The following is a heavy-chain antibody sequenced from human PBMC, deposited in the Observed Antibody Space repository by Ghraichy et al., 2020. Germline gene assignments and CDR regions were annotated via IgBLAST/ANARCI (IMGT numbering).Heavy chain of an antibody. Sequence: SQTLSLTCAVYGGSFSGYYWSWIRQPPGKGLEWIGEINHSGSTNYNPSLKSRVTISVDTSKNQFSLKLSSVTAADTAVYYCARGSRNRVGAAAGTRGFDYWGQGTLVTVSS. CDR3: ARGSRNRVGAAAGTRGFDY. J-gene: IGHJ4*02. V-gene: IGHV4-34*01. CDR1: GGSFSGYY. D-gene: IGHD6-13*01. CDR2: INHSGST.